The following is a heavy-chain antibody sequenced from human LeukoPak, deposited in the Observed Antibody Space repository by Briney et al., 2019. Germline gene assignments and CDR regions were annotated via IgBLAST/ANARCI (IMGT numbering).Heavy chain of an antibody. D-gene: IGHD1-26*01. J-gene: IGHJ4*02. CDR2: ISSDQTNK. CDR3: ARDSGSGNNDY. V-gene: IGHV3-30-3*01. CDR1: GFTVSNYD. Sequence: GGSLRLSCVASGFTVSNYDMHWVRQAPGKGLEWVAIISSDQTNKNYADSVKGRFTISRDNSKNTLYLQMNSLRSEDAAVYYCARDSGSGNNDYWGQGTLVTVSS.